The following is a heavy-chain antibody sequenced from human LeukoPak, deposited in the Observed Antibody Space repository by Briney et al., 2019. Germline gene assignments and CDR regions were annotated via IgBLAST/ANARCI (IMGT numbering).Heavy chain of an antibody. J-gene: IGHJ4*02. CDR1: GFTFSSYA. CDR3: ATSLQSSSGY. Sequence: GGSLRLSCAASGFTFSSYAMHWVRQAPGKGLEWVAVISYDGSKKYYADSVKGRFTISRDNSKNTLYLQMNSLRAEDTAVYYCATSLQSSSGYWGQGTLVTVSS. CDR2: ISYDGSKK. D-gene: IGHD3-16*02. V-gene: IGHV3-30-3*01.